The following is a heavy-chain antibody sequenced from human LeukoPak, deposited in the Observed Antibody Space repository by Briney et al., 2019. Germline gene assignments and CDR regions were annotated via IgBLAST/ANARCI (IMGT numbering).Heavy chain of an antibody. D-gene: IGHD3-16*01. Sequence: ASVTVSCKSSGYTFTSFYITWVRQAPGQGLEWLGWISADSGSTNYAQRFQGGVTMTIDRSTSTAYMDLRSLRYDDTAVYWCTRGYGGWPTYIDYWGQGSLVIVSS. J-gene: IGHJ4*02. V-gene: IGHV1-18*01. CDR1: GYTFTSFY. CDR3: TRGYGGWPTYIDY. CDR2: ISADSGST.